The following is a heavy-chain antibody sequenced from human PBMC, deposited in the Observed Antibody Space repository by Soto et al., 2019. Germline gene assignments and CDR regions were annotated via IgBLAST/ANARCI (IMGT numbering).Heavy chain of an antibody. J-gene: IGHJ3*02. CDR2: INHSGNN. CDR3: ARGGSNDWQVAFDI. Sequence: QLQQWGAGLLKPSETLSLTCVVSGGSFSTYYYNWIRQSPGKGLEWIGEINHSGNNNYSPSLKSRVPMSLDTSKNQFSLKLTSVTAADTAVYYCARGGSNDWQVAFDIWGQGTMVTVSS. CDR1: GGSFSTYY. V-gene: IGHV4-34*01. D-gene: IGHD3-9*01.